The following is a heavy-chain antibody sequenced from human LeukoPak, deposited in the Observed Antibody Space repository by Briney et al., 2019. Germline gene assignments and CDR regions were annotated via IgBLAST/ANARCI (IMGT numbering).Heavy chain of an antibody. J-gene: IGHJ5*02. CDR2: IYYSGST. CDR1: GGSISSSSYY. CDR3: ARDIISGGQGDQQLVLFDP. Sequence: SETLSLTCTVSGGSISSSSYYWGWIRQPPGKGLEWIGSIYYSGSTYYNPSLKSRVTISVDTSKNQFSLKLSSVTAADTAVYYCARDIISGGQGDQQLVLFDPWGQGTLVTVSS. V-gene: IGHV4-39*07. D-gene: IGHD6-13*01.